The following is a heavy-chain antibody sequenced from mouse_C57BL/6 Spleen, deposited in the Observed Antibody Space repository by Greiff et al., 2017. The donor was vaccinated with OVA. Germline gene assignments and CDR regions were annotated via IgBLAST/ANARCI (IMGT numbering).Heavy chain of an antibody. V-gene: IGHV5-9-1*02. CDR2: ISSGGDYI. Sequence: EVHLVESGEGLVKPGGSLKLSCAASGFTFSSYAMSWVRQTPEKRLEWVAYISSGGDYIYYADTVKGRFTISRDNARNTLYLQMSSLKSEDTAMYYCTRGGLVYYFDYWGQGTTLTVSS. D-gene: IGHD3-3*01. J-gene: IGHJ2*01. CDR3: TRGGLVYYFDY. CDR1: GFTFSSYA.